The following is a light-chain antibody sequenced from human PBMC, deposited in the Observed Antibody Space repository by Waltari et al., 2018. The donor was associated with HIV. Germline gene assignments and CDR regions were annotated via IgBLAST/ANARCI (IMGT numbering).Light chain of an antibody. J-gene: IGKJ1*01. CDR1: QGVSNN. V-gene: IGKV3-15*01. CDR2: GPS. CDR3: QQYNEWPRT. Sequence: EIVLTQSSATLSVFLGERATLYCRASQGVSNNLAWYHQKPGQAPSLLSYGPSTSATGTPARFSASEYGTDFTRTISSRHSEDFAIYYCQQYNEWPRTFGQGTKVEI.